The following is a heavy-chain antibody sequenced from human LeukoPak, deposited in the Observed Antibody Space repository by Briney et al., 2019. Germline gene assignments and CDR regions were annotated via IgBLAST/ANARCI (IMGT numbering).Heavy chain of an antibody. D-gene: IGHD2-2*01. CDR2: INPNSGGT. J-gene: IGHJ3*02. CDR3: ARDIIPLVGYCSSTSCRRDAFDI. CDR1: GYTFTGYY. Sequence: GASVKVSCKASGYTFTGYYMHWVRQAPGQGLEWMGWINPNSGGTNYAQKFQGRVTMTRDTSISTAYMELSRLRSDDTAVYYCARDIIPLVGYCSSTSCRRDAFDIWGQGTMVTVSS. V-gene: IGHV1-2*02.